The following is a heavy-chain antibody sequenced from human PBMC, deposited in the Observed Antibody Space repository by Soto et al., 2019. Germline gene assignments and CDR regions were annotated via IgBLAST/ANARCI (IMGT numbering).Heavy chain of an antibody. CDR1: GFTFSNAW. D-gene: IGHD2-15*01. CDR3: TTRGNSPMDYYYYGMDV. J-gene: IGHJ6*02. Sequence: NPGGSLRLSCAASGFTFSNAWMSWVRQAPGKGLEWVGRIKSKTDGGTTDYAAPVKGRFTISRDDSKNTLYLQMNSLKTEDTAVYYCTTRGNSPMDYYYYGMDVWGQGTTVTVSS. CDR2: IKSKTDGGTT. V-gene: IGHV3-15*01.